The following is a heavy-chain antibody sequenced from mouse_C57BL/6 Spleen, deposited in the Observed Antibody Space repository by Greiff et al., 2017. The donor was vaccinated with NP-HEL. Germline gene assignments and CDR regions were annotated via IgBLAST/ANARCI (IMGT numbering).Heavy chain of an antibody. D-gene: IGHD3-2*02. CDR3: ARWTAQGGDY. CDR1: GYAFSSSW. CDR2: IYPGDGDT. V-gene: IGHV1-82*01. Sequence: QVQLQQSGPELVKPGASVKISCKASGYAFSSSWMNWVKQRPGKGLEWIGRIYPGDGDTNYNGKFKGKATLTADKSSSTAYMQLSSLTSEDSAVYFCARWTAQGGDYWGQGTTLTVSS. J-gene: IGHJ2*01.